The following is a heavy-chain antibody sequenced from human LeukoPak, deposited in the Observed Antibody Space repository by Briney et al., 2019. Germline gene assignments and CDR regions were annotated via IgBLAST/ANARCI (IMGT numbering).Heavy chain of an antibody. CDR2: VYHSAST. Sequence: SETLSLTCSVSGYSISSGYYWGWIRQPPGKGLEWIGSVYHSASTHYNPSLKSRVTISVEASKNQFSLKLGSVTAADTAVYYCVRVKIYCRGGSCYAPFDYWGQGTLVTVTS. V-gene: IGHV4-38-2*02. D-gene: IGHD2-15*01. J-gene: IGHJ4*01. CDR3: VRVKIYCRGGSCYAPFDY. CDR1: GYSISSGYY.